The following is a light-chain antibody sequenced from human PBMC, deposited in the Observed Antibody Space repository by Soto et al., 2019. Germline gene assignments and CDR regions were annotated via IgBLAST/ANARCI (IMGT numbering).Light chain of an antibody. J-gene: IGLJ3*02. Sequence: QLVLTQPPSVSGAPGQRVTISCTESSSNIGAGYDVHWYQQLPGTAPKLLIYGNSNRPSGVPDRFSGSKSGTSASLAITGLQAKDEADYYCQSYDSSLSGWVFGGGTKVTVL. CDR2: GNS. CDR3: QSYDSSLSGWV. CDR1: SSNIGAGYD. V-gene: IGLV1-40*01.